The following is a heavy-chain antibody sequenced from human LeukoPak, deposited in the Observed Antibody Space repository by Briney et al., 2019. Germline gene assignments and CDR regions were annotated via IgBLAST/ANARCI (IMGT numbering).Heavy chain of an antibody. CDR2: INHSGST. J-gene: IGHJ5*02. V-gene: IGHV4-34*01. Sequence: SETLSLTCAVYGGSFSGYYWSWLRQPPGKGLEWIGEINHSGSTNDNPSLKRGVTISVDTSKNQFSLKLSSVTAADTAVYYCARGGPYYDILTGYYPDNWFDPWGQGTLVTVSS. D-gene: IGHD3-9*01. CDR3: ARGGPYYDILTGYYPDNWFDP. CDR1: GGSFSGYY.